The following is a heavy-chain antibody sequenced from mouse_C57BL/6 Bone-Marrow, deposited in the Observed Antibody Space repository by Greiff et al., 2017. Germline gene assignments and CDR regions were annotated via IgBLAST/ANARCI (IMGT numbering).Heavy chain of an antibody. CDR1: GYTFTSYW. CDR2: IDPSVSYT. V-gene: IGHV1-69*01. Sequence: QVQLQQPGAELVMPGASVKLSCKASGYTFTSYWLHWVPQRPGQGLEWIGEIDPSVSYTNYNQKFKGKSTLTVDKSYSTAYMQLSSLTSEDSAVYYCAIISYDYDGFAYWGQGTLVTVSA. CDR3: AIISYDYDGFAY. D-gene: IGHD2-4*01. J-gene: IGHJ3*01.